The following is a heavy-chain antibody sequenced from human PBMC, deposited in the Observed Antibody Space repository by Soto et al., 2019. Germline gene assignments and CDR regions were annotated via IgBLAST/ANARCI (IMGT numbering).Heavy chain of an antibody. CDR2: ISAYNDYT. Sequence: QVQLVQSGAEVKKPGSSVKVSCKASGYTFISYGISWVRQAPGQGLERRGWISAYNDYTNYAQKLQGRVTMTTDPSKRIAYLELRSLRSDDTAVYYCAREGYYSGSGSYSPPRYYGMDVWGQGTTVTVSS. CDR1: GYTFISYG. CDR3: AREGYYSGSGSYSPPRYYGMDV. V-gene: IGHV1-18*01. D-gene: IGHD3-10*01. J-gene: IGHJ6*02.